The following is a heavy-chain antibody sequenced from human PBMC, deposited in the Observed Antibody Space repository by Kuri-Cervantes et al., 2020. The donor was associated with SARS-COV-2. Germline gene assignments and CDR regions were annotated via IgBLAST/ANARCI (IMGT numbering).Heavy chain of an antibody. D-gene: IGHD3-3*01. CDR1: GFTFSSYG. CDR2: IRYDGSNK. Sequence: GESLKISCAASGFTFSSYGMHWVRQAPGKGLEWVAFIRYDGSNKYYADSVKGRFTISRDNSKNTLYLQMNSLRAEDTAVYYCAKGGGRRITIFGVVIVGIDYWGQGTLVTVSS. CDR3: AKGGGRRITIFGVVIVGIDY. J-gene: IGHJ4*02. V-gene: IGHV3-30*02.